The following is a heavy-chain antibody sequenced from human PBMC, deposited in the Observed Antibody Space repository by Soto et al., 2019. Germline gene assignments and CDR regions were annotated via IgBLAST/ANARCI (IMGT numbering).Heavy chain of an antibody. J-gene: IGHJ6*02. CDR3: ASTRRDGYNNYYYYYGMDV. Sequence: SETLSLTCTVSSGSISSTIYSWDWIRQPPGKGLEWIGSIFYSGSTYYNPSLKSRVTISVDTSKNQFSLTLTSVTAADTAVYYCASTRRDGYNNYYYYYGMDVWGQGTTVTVSS. D-gene: IGHD5-12*01. CDR1: SGSISSTIYS. V-gene: IGHV4-39*01. CDR2: IFYSGST.